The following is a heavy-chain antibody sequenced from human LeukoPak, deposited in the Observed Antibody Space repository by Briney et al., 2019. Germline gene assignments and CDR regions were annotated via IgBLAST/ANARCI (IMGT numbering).Heavy chain of an antibody. D-gene: IGHD3-10*01. Sequence: GASVKVSCKVSGYTLTELSMHWVRQAPGKGLEWMGGFDPEDGETIYAQKFQGRVTMTEDTSTDTAYMELSSLRSDDTAVYYCARGGAAGDYYYYGMDVWGQGTTVTVSS. J-gene: IGHJ6*02. CDR1: GYTLTELS. V-gene: IGHV1-24*01. CDR3: ARGGAAGDYYYYGMDV. CDR2: FDPEDGET.